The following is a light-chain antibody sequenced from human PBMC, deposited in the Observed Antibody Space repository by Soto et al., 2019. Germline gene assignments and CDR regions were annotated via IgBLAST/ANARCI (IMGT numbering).Light chain of an antibody. CDR2: GAS. J-gene: IGKJ2*01. CDR3: HCQQFAESSLYT. CDR1: QSLRSSY. Sequence: DIVLTQSPVTLSLSPGERATLSCRASQSLRSSYLAWYQQKPGQAPRLLMYGASNRAAGFPDRFSGSGSGTYFPLTISRLEPEDFAVYYWHCQQFAESSLYTFGQGTKVEMK. V-gene: IGKV3-20*01.